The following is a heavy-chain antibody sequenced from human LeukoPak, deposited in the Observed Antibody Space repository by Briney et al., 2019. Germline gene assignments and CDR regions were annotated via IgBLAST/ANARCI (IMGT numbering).Heavy chain of an antibody. Sequence: GESLKISCKGSGYSFTSYWIGWVRQMPGKGLEWMGIIYPGDSDTGYSPSFQGQVTISADKSIRTAYLQWSSLKASDTAMYYCARQRYSSSWYRGLRWFDPWGQGTLVTVSS. J-gene: IGHJ5*02. CDR1: GYSFTSYW. V-gene: IGHV5-51*01. CDR3: ARQRYSSSWYRGLRWFDP. CDR2: IYPGDSDT. D-gene: IGHD6-13*01.